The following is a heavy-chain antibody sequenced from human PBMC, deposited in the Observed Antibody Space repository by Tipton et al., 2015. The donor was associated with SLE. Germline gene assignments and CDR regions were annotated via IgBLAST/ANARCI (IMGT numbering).Heavy chain of an antibody. V-gene: IGHV3-30*18. D-gene: IGHD3-16*01. CDR2: IWHDGRNQ. CDR1: GFTFSDFY. J-gene: IGHJ4*02. CDR3: AKEGSDWGYFDF. Sequence: SLRLSCAASGFTFSDFYMSWIRQAPGKGLEWVAVIWHDGRNQFYADSVKGRFTISRDNSKNTLQLHMSSLRPEDTAVYFCAKEGSDWGYFDFWGQGALVIVSS.